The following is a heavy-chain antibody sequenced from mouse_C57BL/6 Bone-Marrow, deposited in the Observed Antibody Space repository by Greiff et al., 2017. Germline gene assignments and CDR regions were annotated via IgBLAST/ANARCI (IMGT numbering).Heavy chain of an antibody. Sequence: QVQLQQSGPGLVQPSQSLSITCTASGFSLTSYGVHWVRQSPGKGLEWLGVIWSGGGTDYNAAYVYRLSTTKDNSKSQVFFKMNSLQADDTAIYYDAKGYSNCVAMDYWGQGTAVTVSA. D-gene: IGHD2-5*01. V-gene: IGHV2-5*01. CDR1: GFSLTSYG. CDR2: IWSGGGT. CDR3: AKGYSNCVAMDY. J-gene: IGHJ4*01.